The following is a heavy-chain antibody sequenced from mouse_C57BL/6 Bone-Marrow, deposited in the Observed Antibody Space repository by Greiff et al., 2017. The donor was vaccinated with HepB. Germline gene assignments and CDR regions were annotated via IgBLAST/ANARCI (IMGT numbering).Heavy chain of an antibody. J-gene: IGHJ2*01. V-gene: IGHV1-69*01. D-gene: IGHD1-1*01. CDR1: GYTFTSYW. Sequence: QVQLQQPGAELVMPGASVKLSCKASGYTFTSYWMHWVKQRPGQGLEWIGEIDPSDSYTNYNQKFKGKSTLTVDKSSSTAYMQLSSLTSEDSAVYYCARSEVLDYYAHYFDYWGQGTTLTVSS. CDR2: IDPSDSYT. CDR3: ARSEVLDYYAHYFDY.